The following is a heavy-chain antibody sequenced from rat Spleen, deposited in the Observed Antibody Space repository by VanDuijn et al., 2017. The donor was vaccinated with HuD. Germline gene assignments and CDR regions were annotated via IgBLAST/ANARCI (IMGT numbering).Heavy chain of an antibody. CDR3: ATHQIPYVMDA. CDR1: GFTFSDYN. J-gene: IGHJ4*01. Sequence: EVQLVESGGDLVQPGRSLKLSCAASGFTFSDYNMAWVRQAPKQGLEWVATIIYDGSRTYYRDSVKGRFTISRENAKSTLYLQMDSLRSEDTATYYCATHQIPYVMDAWGQGASVTVSS. CDR2: IIYDGSRT. V-gene: IGHV5S10*01.